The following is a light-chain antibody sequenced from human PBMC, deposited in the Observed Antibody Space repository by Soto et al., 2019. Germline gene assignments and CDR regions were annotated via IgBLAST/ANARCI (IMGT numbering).Light chain of an antibody. J-gene: IGLJ2*01. Sequence: QSVLTQPASVSGSPGQSITISCTGASNDIASYNLVSWYQHHPGKAPRLMIYEDNKRPSGVSNRFSGSKSGKMASLTISGLQAEDEAEYYCCSYAAGGSFVVFGGGTKLTVL. CDR2: EDN. CDR3: CSYAAGGSFVV. V-gene: IGLV2-23*02. CDR1: SNDIASYNL.